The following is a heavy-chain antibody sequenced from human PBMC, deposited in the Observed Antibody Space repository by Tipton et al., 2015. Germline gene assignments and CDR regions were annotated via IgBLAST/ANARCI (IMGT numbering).Heavy chain of an antibody. Sequence: GLVKPSETLSLTCGVYGGSLSGYYWSWVRQPPGKGLEWIGEINQSGSTNYNPSLKSRITISVDTSKNHFSLKLSSVTAADTAVYYCAREADWSGAWFDPWGQGTLVTVSS. CDR1: GGSLSGYY. J-gene: IGHJ5*02. V-gene: IGHV4-34*01. D-gene: IGHD3-10*01. CDR2: INQSGST. CDR3: AREADWSGAWFDP.